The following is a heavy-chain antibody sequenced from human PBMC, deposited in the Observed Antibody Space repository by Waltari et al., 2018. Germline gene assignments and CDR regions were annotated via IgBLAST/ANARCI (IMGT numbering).Heavy chain of an antibody. J-gene: IGHJ6*02. V-gene: IGHV4-59*11. CDR3: ARKGSSWYPDGMDV. CDR2: IYYSGST. CDR1: GGSISSHY. D-gene: IGHD6-13*01. Sequence: VQLQESGPGLVKPSETLSLTCTVSGGSISSHYWRWIRKPPGKGLEWIGYIYYSGSTHDNPSRKSRFTISVDTSKNQFSLKLSSVTAADTAVYDCARKGSSWYPDGMDVCGQGTTVTVSS.